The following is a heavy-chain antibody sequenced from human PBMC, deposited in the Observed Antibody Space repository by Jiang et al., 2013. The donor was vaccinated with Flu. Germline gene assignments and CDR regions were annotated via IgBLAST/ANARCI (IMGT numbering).Heavy chain of an antibody. V-gene: IGHV1-2*06. D-gene: IGHD1-26*01. CDR1: GYTFTGYY. CDR2: INPNSGGT. J-gene: IGHJ6*02. CDR3: ASRGAVGATGDYYYGMDV. Sequence: GAEVKKPGASVKVSCKASGYTFTGYYMHWVRQAPGQGLEWMGRINPNSGGTNYAQKFQGRVTMTRDTSISTAYMELSRLRSDDTAVYYCASRGAVGATGDYYYGMDVWGQGTTVTVSS.